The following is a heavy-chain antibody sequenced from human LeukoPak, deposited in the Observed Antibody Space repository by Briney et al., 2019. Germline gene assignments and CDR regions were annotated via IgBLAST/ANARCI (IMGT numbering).Heavy chain of an antibody. D-gene: IGHD1-26*01. CDR3: ARENSGSYREFDY. J-gene: IGHJ4*02. CDR2: IYTSGST. Sequence: SETLSLTCTVSGASISSYSWSWIRRPAGKGLDWIGRIYTSGSTNYNASLKSRVSVSVDTSKNQFSLKLSSVTAADTAVFYCARENSGSYREFDYWGQGTLVTVSS. CDR1: GASISSYS. V-gene: IGHV4-4*07.